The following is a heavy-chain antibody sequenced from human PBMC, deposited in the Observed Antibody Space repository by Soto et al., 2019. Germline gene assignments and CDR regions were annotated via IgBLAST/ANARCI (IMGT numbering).Heavy chain of an antibody. D-gene: IGHD3-16*01. CDR2: IIPIFGTA. J-gene: IGHJ6*02. CDR1: GGTFSSYA. CDR3: ARLIRGVRGRKNYGMDV. V-gene: IGHV1-69*06. Sequence: SVKVSCKASGGTFSSYAISWVRQAPGQGLEWMGGIIPIFGTANYAQKFQGRVTITADKSTSTAYMELSSLRSEDTAVYYCARLIRGVRGRKNYGMDVWGQGTTVTVSS.